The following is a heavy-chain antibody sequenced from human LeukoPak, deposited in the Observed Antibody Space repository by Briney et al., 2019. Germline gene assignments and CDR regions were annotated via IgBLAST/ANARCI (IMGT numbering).Heavy chain of an antibody. D-gene: IGHD3-10*02. CDR3: AELGITMIGGV. CDR2: ISYDGSNK. Sequence: GGSLRLSCAASGFTFSNFAMHWVRQAPGKGLEWVAVISYDGSNKYYADSVKGRFTISRDNAKNSLYLQMNSLRAEDTAVYYCAELGITMIGGVWGKGTTVTISS. V-gene: IGHV3-30*04. J-gene: IGHJ6*04. CDR1: GFTFSNFA.